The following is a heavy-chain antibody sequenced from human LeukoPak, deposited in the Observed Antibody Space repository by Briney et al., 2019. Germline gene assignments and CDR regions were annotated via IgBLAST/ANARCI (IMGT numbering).Heavy chain of an antibody. J-gene: IGHJ4*02. CDR3: AKDTRAATYFDY. CDR1: GFTFSSYA. D-gene: IGHD1-26*01. V-gene: IGHV3-23*01. Sequence: PGGSLRLSCAASGFTFSSYAMSWVRQAPGEGLEWVAAISGSGGSTYYADSVKGRFTISRDNSKNTLYLQMNSLRAEDTAVYYCAKDTRAATYFDYWGQGTLVTVSS. CDR2: ISGSGGST.